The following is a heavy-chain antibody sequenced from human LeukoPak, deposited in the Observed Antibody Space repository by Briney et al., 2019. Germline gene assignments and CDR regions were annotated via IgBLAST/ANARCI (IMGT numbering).Heavy chain of an antibody. CDR3: ARDSEVVVAATKLTY. D-gene: IGHD2-15*01. Sequence: VASVKVSCKASGYTFTSYAMNWVRQAPGQGLEWMGRIIPILGIANYAQKFQGRVTITADKSTSTAYMELSSLRSEDTAVYYCARDSEVVVAATKLTYWGQGTLDTVSS. CDR2: IIPILGIA. CDR1: GYTFTSYA. V-gene: IGHV1-69*04. J-gene: IGHJ4*02.